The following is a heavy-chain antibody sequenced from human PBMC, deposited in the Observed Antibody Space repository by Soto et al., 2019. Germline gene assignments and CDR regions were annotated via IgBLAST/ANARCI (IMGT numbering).Heavy chain of an antibody. CDR3: ARAESLRFYFYYYGMDV. D-gene: IGHD3-16*01. Sequence: QVQLVQSGAEVKKPGASVKVSCKASGYTFIGYDINWVRQATGQGLEWMGWMNPNSGNTGSAQKFQGRVTMTRNTSISTAYMELSGLRSEDTAVYYCARAESLRFYFYYYGMDVWGQGTTVTVSS. V-gene: IGHV1-8*01. CDR2: MNPNSGNT. CDR1: GYTFIGYD. J-gene: IGHJ6*02.